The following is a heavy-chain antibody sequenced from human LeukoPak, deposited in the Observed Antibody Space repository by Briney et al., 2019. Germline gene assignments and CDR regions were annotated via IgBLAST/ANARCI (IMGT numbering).Heavy chain of an antibody. V-gene: IGHV1-69*01. D-gene: IGHD2-2*01. Sequence: GSSVKVSCKASGGTFSSYAISWVRQAPGQGLEWMGGIIPIFGTANYAQKLQGRVTITADESTSTAYMELSSLRSEDTAVYYCARVPIGYCSSTSCYVYYYYMDVWGKGTTVTASS. CDR3: ARVPIGYCSSTSCYVYYYYMDV. CDR2: IIPIFGTA. J-gene: IGHJ6*03. CDR1: GGTFSSYA.